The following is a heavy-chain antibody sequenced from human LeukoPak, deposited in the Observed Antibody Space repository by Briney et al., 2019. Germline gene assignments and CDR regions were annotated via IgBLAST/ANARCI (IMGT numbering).Heavy chain of an antibody. V-gene: IGHV4-38-2*02. Sequence: SETLSLTCTVSGYSISSGYYWGWIRQPPGKGLEWIGSIYHSGSTYYNPSLKSRVTISVDTSKNQFSLKLSSVTAADTAVYYCARDSGGIMSWSVNWFDPWGQGTLVTVSP. CDR2: IYHSGST. J-gene: IGHJ5*02. CDR3: ARDSGGIMSWSVNWFDP. CDR1: GYSISSGYY. D-gene: IGHD2-15*01.